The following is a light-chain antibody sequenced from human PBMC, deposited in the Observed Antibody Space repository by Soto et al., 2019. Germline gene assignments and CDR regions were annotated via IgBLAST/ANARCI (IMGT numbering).Light chain of an antibody. V-gene: IGLV1-51*01. Sequence: QSVLTQPPSVSAAPGQKVTISCSGSGSNIGKNSVSWYQQLPGTAPKLLIFDNNKRPSGIPDRFSGSKSGTSGTLGVTGLQTGDEADYYCGTWDSSLSAYVFGTGTKVTAL. CDR3: GTWDSSLSAYV. CDR2: DNN. CDR1: GSNIGKNS. J-gene: IGLJ1*01.